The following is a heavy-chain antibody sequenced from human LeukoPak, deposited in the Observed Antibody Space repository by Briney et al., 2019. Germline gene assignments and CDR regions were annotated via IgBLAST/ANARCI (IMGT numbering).Heavy chain of an antibody. CDR1: GYTFTKYD. Sequence: ASVKVSCKASGYTFTKYDIHWVRQAPGQGLEGMGWISPYIGNTYYSQKLQGRVTMTTDTSTTTAYMELRSLRSDDTAVYYCARVVVRDANNYKDYWGQGTLVTVSS. D-gene: IGHD5-24*01. CDR3: ARVVVRDANNYKDY. CDR2: ISPYIGNT. V-gene: IGHV1-18*01. J-gene: IGHJ4*02.